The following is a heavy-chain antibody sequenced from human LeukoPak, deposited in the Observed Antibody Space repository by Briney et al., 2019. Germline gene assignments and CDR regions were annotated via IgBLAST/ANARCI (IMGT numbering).Heavy chain of an antibody. V-gene: IGHV4-59*01. CDR1: GGSISSYS. Sequence: SETLSLTCTVSGGSISSYSWSWIRQPPGKGLEWVGYIYYSGSTTYNPSLKSRVTISVDTSKNQFSLKLSSGTVADTAVYYCARARSGYLYVFDYWGQGTLVTVSS. J-gene: IGHJ4*02. D-gene: IGHD3-3*01. CDR2: IYYSGST. CDR3: ARARSGYLYVFDY.